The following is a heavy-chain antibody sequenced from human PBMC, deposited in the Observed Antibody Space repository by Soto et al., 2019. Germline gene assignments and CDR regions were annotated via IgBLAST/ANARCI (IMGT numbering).Heavy chain of an antibody. CDR2: IYNSGTT. CDR1: GSSITRGGYY. Sequence: QVQLQESGPGLVKPSETLSLTCTVSGSSITRGGYYWSWIRQHPGKGLEWIGYIYNSGTTYYNPSLKSRVTISVDTSKNQCSLKLTSVTAADTAVYYCARDPAPWCQGTLVTVSS. V-gene: IGHV4-31*03. CDR3: ARDPAP. J-gene: IGHJ5*02.